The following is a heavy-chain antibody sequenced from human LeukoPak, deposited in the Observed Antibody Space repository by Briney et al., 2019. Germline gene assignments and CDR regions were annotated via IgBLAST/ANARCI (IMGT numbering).Heavy chain of an antibody. CDR3: TGSSRSTRYYFDY. CDR1: GGSFSDYY. Sequence: NTSETLSLTCAVHGGSFSDYYWRWLRQPPGKGLEWLGEIFHRGDPNYNPSLKSRVTISVDTSENQFSLNLSSVAATDSAVYFCTGSSRSTRYYFDYWGQGSLVTVSS. D-gene: IGHD6-6*01. V-gene: IGHV4-34*12. J-gene: IGHJ4*02. CDR2: IFHRGDP.